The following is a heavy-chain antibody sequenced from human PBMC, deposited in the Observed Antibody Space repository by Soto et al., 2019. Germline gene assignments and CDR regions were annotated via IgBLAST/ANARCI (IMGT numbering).Heavy chain of an antibody. CDR2: ISRSSTGI. CDR3: ARAVTWGLDV. V-gene: IGHV3-48*02. J-gene: IGHJ6*02. D-gene: IGHD3-10*01. Sequence: EVQLVESGGGLVQPGGSLRLSCAASGFTFSLYSMSWVRQAPGKGLEWVSYISRSSTGIHYADSVKGRFTISRDDATNSMHLQMNRLRDGDTAVYYCARAVTWGLDVWGQGTTVSIFS. CDR1: GFTFSLYS.